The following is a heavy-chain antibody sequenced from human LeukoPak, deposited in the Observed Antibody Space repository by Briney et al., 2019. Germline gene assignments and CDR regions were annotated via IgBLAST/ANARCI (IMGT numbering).Heavy chain of an antibody. D-gene: IGHD3-10*01. V-gene: IGHV3-7*01. J-gene: IGHJ4*02. CDR3: AKDRGAGRGYRYFDY. CDR1: GFTFSSYW. Sequence: PGGSLRLSCAASGFTFSSYWMSWVRQAPGKGLEWVANIKQDGSEKYYVDSVKGRFTISRDNSKNTLYLQMNSLRAEDTAVYYCAKDRGAGRGYRYFDYWGQGTLVTVSS. CDR2: IKQDGSEK.